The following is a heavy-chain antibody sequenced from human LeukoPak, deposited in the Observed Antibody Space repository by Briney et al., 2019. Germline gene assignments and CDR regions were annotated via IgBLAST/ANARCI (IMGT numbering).Heavy chain of an antibody. CDR1: GFTFSSYA. D-gene: IGHD3-22*01. CDR2: ISGSGGST. V-gene: IGHV3-23*01. J-gene: IGHJ3*02. Sequence: GGSLRLSCAASGFTFSSYAMSWVRQAPGKGLEWVSAISGSGGSTYYADPVKGRFTISRDNSKNTLYLQMNSLRAEDTAVYYCAKVSVTMIVVVTSDAFDIWGQGTMVTVSS. CDR3: AKVSVTMIVVVTSDAFDI.